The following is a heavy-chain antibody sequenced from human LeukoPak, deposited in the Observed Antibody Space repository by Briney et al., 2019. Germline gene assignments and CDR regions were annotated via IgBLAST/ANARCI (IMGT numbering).Heavy chain of an antibody. CDR2: ISSAGDNT. CDR3: ARDLAVS. Sequence: GGSLRLSCAAAGFTFSTFAMSWVRQAPGKGLEWVSSISSAGDNTYSADSVKGRFTISRDNSKNTLFLQMISLRADDTAVYYCARDLAVSWGQGTLVTVSS. J-gene: IGHJ4*02. CDR1: GFTFSTFA. V-gene: IGHV3-23*01.